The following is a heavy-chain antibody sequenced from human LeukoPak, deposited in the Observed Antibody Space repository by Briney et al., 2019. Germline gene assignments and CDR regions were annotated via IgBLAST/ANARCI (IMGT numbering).Heavy chain of an antibody. V-gene: IGHV4-59*12. CDR2: IYYSGST. CDR1: GGSISSYY. CDR3: ARGMRYQLFNYGMDV. Sequence: SETLSLTCTVSGGSISSYYWSWIRQPPGKGLEWIGYIYYSGSTNYNPSLKSRVTISVDTSKNQFSLKLSSVTAADTAVYYCARGMRYQLFNYGMDVWGQGTTVTVSS. J-gene: IGHJ6*02. D-gene: IGHD2-2*01.